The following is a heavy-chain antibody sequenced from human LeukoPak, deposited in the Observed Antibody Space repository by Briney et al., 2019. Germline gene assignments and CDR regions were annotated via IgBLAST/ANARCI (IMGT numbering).Heavy chain of an antibody. Sequence: SETLSLTCTVSGYSISSGYYWGWIRQPPGKGLEWIGSIYHSGSTYYNPSLKSRVTISVDTSKNQFSLKLSSVTAADTAVYYCARDCPYGDYALCMDVWGKGTTVTVSS. CDR2: IYHSGST. D-gene: IGHD4-17*01. V-gene: IGHV4-38-2*02. CDR1: GYSISSGYY. J-gene: IGHJ6*04. CDR3: ARDCPYGDYALCMDV.